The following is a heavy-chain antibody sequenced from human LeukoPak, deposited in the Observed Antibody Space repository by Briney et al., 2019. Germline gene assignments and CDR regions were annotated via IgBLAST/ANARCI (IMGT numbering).Heavy chain of an antibody. CDR2: IWYDGSNK. V-gene: IGHV3-33*01. CDR3: ARDHSVAVAGRYYYYYGMDV. J-gene: IGHJ6*04. CDR1: GFTFSSYG. Sequence: GRSLRLSCAASGFTFSSYGMHWVRQAPGKGLEWVAVIWYDGSNKYYADSVKGRFTISRDNSKNTLHLQMNSLRAEDTAVYYCARDHSVAVAGRYYYYYGMDVWGKGTTVTVSS. D-gene: IGHD6-19*01.